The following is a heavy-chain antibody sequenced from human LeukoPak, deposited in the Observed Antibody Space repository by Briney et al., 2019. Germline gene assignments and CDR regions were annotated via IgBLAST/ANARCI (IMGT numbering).Heavy chain of an antibody. CDR2: IIPIFGTA. J-gene: IGHJ4*02. D-gene: IGHD1-1*01. CDR1: GGTFSSYA. CDR3: ARVGGNWNDFDY. Sequence: SVKVSCKASGGTFSSYAISWVRQAPGQGLEWMGGIIPIFGTANYAQKFQGRVTITADESTSTAYMELSSLRSEDTAVYYCARVGGNWNDFDYWGQGTLVTVSS. V-gene: IGHV1-69*13.